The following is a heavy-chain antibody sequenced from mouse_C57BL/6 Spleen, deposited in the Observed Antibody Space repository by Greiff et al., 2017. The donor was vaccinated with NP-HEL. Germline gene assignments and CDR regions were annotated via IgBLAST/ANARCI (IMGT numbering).Heavy chain of an antibody. J-gene: IGHJ2*01. D-gene: IGHD2-2*01. CDR2: INPNNGGT. CDR3: AREGGVTTGNYFDY. V-gene: IGHV1-18*01. CDR1: GYTFTDYN. Sequence: EVQLQQSGPELVKPGASVKIPCKASGYTFTDYNMDWVKQSHGKSLEWIGDINPNNGGTIYNQKFKGKATLTVDKSSSTAYMELRSLTSEDTAVYYCAREGGVTTGNYFDYWGKGTTLTVSS.